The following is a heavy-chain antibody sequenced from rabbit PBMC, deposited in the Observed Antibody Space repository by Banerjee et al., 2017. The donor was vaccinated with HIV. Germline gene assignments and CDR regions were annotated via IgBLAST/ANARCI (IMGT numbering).Heavy chain of an antibody. CDR3: ARSTSGYDIGDL. J-gene: IGHJ4*01. Sequence: QSLEESGGDLVKPGASLTLTCTASGFSFSSSYYMCWVRQAPGKGLEWIVCIYVGSGSYTYYASWAKGRFTISKTSSTTVTLQMTSLTAADTATYFCARSTSGYDIGDLWGPGTLVTVS. D-gene: IGHD1-1*01. V-gene: IGHV1S40*01. CDR1: GFSFSSSYY. CDR2: IYVGSGSYT.